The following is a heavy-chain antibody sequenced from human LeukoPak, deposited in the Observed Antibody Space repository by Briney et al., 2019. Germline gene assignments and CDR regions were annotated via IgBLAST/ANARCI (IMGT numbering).Heavy chain of an antibody. CDR2: FRIKAHGGTT. J-gene: IGHJ4*02. D-gene: IGHD4-17*01. CDR3: TRVTHPYRDYVYLIDC. V-gene: IGHV3-49*03. Sequence: GGSLRLSRTASGFDSGEFAVIWLRQAPGKGLEWVGFFRIKAHGGTTEYAASVKGRFTISRDDSESIAYLQMNSLKTEDTAVYYCTRVTHPYRDYVYLIDCWGQGSLVTVSS. CDR1: GFDSGEFA.